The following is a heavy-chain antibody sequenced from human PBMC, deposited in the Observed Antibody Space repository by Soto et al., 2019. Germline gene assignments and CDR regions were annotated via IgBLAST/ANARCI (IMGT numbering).Heavy chain of an antibody. D-gene: IGHD6-6*01. CDR1: GYTFTNFF. CDR2: ISAYNGNT. V-gene: IGHV1-18*01. Sequence: GASVKGSCNASGYTFTNFFISWVRQAPGQGLEWMGWISAYNGNTNYAQKFQGRVTMTTDTSTSTAYMELRSLRSEDTAVYYCARDLYPSSAPSDPWGQGTLVTVSS. J-gene: IGHJ5*02. CDR3: ARDLYPSSAPSDP.